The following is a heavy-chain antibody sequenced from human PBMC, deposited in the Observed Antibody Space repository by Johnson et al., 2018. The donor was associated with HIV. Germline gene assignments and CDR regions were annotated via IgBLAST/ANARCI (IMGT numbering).Heavy chain of an antibody. CDR1: GFTFSSYG. Sequence: VQLVESGGGVVQPGGSLRLSCAASGFTFSSYGMHWVRQAPGKGLEWVANIKQDGSEKYYVASVKGRFTISRDNAKNSLYLQMNSLRAEDTAVYYCARGRIYGAFAFDIWGQGTMVTVSS. CDR3: ARGRIYGAFAFDI. V-gene: IGHV3-7*03. CDR2: IKQDGSEK. J-gene: IGHJ3*02. D-gene: IGHD3-10*01.